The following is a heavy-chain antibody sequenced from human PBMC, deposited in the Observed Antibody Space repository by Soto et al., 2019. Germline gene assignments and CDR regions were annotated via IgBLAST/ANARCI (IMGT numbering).Heavy chain of an antibody. V-gene: IGHV4-4*02. Sequence: PSETLSLTCAVSGGSISGSNWLSWVRQPPGKGLEWIGEIYHSGSTNYNPSLKSRVTISVDKSKNQFSLKLSSVTAADTAVYYCARDTSSSYRYYYYYGMDVWGQGTTVTVSS. CDR2: IYHSGST. D-gene: IGHD6-6*01. J-gene: IGHJ6*02. CDR1: GGSISGSNW. CDR3: ARDTSSSYRYYYYYGMDV.